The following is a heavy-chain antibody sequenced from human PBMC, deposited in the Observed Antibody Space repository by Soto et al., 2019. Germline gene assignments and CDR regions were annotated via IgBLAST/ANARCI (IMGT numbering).Heavy chain of an antibody. Sequence: EVQLVESGGGLVQPGGSLRLSCAASGFTFSNYWMSWVRQAPGKGLEWVANIKQDGTEKNYVDSVRGRFTISRDNAKHSLDLQMNRLTAEDTAVYYCASVAIWGQGTLVTVSS. CDR1: GFTFSNYW. CDR2: IKQDGTEK. V-gene: IGHV3-7*01. CDR3: ASVAI. D-gene: IGHD5-12*01. J-gene: IGHJ4*02.